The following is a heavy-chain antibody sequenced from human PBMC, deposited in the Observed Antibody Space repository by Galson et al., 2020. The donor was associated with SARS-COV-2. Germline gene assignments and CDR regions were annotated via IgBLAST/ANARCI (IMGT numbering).Heavy chain of an antibody. CDR1: GFTVSSNY. Sequence: GGSLILSCAASGFTVSSNYMSWVRQAPGKGLEWVSIIYDVGNTYYADSVKGRFTISRDDSKNTLYLQMNSLRVEDTAVYYCARDPPDGYKGNFDYWGQGTLVTVSS. J-gene: IGHJ4*02. V-gene: IGHV3-66*01. CDR2: IYDVGNT. CDR3: ARDPPDGYKGNFDY. D-gene: IGHD5-12*01.